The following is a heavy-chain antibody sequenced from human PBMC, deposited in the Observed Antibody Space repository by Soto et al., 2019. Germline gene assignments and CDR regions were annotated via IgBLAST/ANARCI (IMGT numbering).Heavy chain of an antibody. CDR1: GGSISSANYY. CDR3: ARQPCDSRGYYYGP. D-gene: IGHD3-22*01. Sequence: SETLSLTCTVSGGSISSANYYWGWIRQPPGKGLEWIGSMYSRGNTYYNPSLKSRVTVSVDTSKNHFSLKLSSVTAADTAVYYCARQPCDSRGYYYGPWGQGALVTVSS. V-gene: IGHV4-39*01. J-gene: IGHJ5*02. CDR2: MYSRGNT.